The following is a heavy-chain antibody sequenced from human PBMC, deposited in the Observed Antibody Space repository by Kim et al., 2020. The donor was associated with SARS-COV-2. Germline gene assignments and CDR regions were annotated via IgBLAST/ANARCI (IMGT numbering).Heavy chain of an antibody. Sequence: GSGTTYAQEFQGRVTMTRDTSTSTVYMELSSLRSEDTAVYYCAREVGATDYWGQGTLVTVSS. CDR2: GSGT. J-gene: IGHJ4*02. D-gene: IGHD1-26*01. V-gene: IGHV1-46*01. CDR3: AREVGATDY.